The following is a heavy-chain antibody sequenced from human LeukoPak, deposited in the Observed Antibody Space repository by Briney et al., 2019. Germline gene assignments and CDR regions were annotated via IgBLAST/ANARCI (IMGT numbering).Heavy chain of an antibody. D-gene: IGHD6-19*01. V-gene: IGHV4-59*01. Sequence: SETLSLTCTVSGGSISSYYWSWIRQPPGKGLEWIGYIYYSGSTNYNPSLKSRVTISVDTSKNQFSLKLSSVTAADTAVYYCAREAGIRGWYFDLWGRGTLVTVSS. CDR2: IYYSGST. CDR1: GGSISSYY. J-gene: IGHJ2*01. CDR3: AREAGIRGWYFDL.